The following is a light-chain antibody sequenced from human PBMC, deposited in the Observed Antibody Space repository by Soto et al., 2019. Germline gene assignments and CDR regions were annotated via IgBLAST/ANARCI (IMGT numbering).Light chain of an antibody. CDR2: DVN. CDR1: SSDVGGYDY. V-gene: IGLV2-14*01. Sequence: QSVLTQPASVSGSPGQSITISCTGTSSDVGGYDYVSWYQQHPGKAPQLMIYDVNNRPSGVSNRFSGSKSGNTASLTISGLQAEDEADYYCSSYTSSSNLVLGNGTKVTVL. CDR3: SSYTSSSNLV. J-gene: IGLJ1*01.